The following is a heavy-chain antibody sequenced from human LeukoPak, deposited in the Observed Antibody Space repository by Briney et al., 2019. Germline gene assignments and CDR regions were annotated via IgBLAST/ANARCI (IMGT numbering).Heavy chain of an antibody. CDR1: GFTVSSNY. CDR3: AKDRGVRGADFDY. J-gene: IGHJ4*02. CDR2: IYSGGST. Sequence: GGSLRLSCAASGFTVSSNYMSWVRQAPGKGLEWVSVIYSGGSTYYADSVKGRFTISRDNSKNTLYLQMNSLRVEDTAVYYCAKDRGVRGADFDYWGQGTLVTVSS. D-gene: IGHD3-10*01. V-gene: IGHV3-53*01.